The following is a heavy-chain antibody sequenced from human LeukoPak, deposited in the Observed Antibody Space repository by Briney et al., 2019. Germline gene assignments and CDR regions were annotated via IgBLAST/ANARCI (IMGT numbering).Heavy chain of an antibody. D-gene: IGHD6-13*01. CDR2: ISYDGSNK. V-gene: IGHV3-30*03. J-gene: IGHJ4*02. CDR1: GFTFSSYG. CDR3: ARGAAAGIASRPDY. Sequence: PGRSLRLSCAASGFTFSSYGMHWVRQAPGKGLEWVAVISYDGSNKYYADSVKGRFTISRDNSKNTLYLQMNSLRAEDTAVYYCARGAAAGIASRPDYWGQGTLVTASS.